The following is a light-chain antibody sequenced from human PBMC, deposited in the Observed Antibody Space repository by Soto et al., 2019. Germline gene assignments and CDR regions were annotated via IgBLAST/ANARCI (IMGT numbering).Light chain of an antibody. CDR3: SSFTSSSTQV. V-gene: IGLV2-14*01. CDR1: SRDVGGYDY. Sequence: QSALTQPASVSGSPGQSITISGTGTSRDVGGYDYVSWYQQHPGRAPKLMIFEVSNRPSGISNRFSGSKSGNTASLTISGLQAEDEADYYCSSFTSSSTQVLGGGTKVTVL. CDR2: EVS. J-gene: IGLJ3*02.